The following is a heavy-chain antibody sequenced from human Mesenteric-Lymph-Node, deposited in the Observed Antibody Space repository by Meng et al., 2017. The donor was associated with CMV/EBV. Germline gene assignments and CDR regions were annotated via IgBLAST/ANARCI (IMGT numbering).Heavy chain of an antibody. Sequence: GESLKISCAASGFTFSSYSMNWVRQAPGKGLEWVSSISSSSSYIYYADSVKGRFTISRDNAKNSLYLQMNSLRAEDTAVYYCARDYDFWSGYRDWGQGTLVTVSS. D-gene: IGHD3-3*01. J-gene: IGHJ4*02. CDR3: ARDYDFWSGYRD. CDR2: ISSSSSYI. CDR1: GFTFSSYS. V-gene: IGHV3-21*04.